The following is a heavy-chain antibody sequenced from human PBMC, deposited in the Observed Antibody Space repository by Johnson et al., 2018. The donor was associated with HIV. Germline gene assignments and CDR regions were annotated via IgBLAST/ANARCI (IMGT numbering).Heavy chain of an antibody. D-gene: IGHD6-25*01. Sequence: MQLVESGVGVERPGGSLRLSCAASGFTFDDYDMSWVRQAPGNGLEWVSGISWNGGSAAYADSVKGRFTISRDNAKNSLYLQMNTLRVEDTAFYYCARESGQAFDVWGQGTMVTVSS. J-gene: IGHJ3*01. CDR3: ARESGQAFDV. V-gene: IGHV3-20*04. CDR2: ISWNGGSA. CDR1: GFTFDDYD.